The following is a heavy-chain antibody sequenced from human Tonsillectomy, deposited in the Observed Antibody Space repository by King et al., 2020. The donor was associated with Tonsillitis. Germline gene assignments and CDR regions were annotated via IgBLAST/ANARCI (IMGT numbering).Heavy chain of an antibody. D-gene: IGHD4-17*01. CDR3: ARDGLPYGDSSFHYGMDV. J-gene: IGHJ6*02. Sequence: VQLVESGGGVVQPGRSLRLSCVASGFSFNNYAMHWVRQAPGKGLEWVAVISYDGSNKYYADSVKGRFTISRDDSKNTLFLQMNSLRAEDTAVYYCARDGLPYGDSSFHYGMDVWGQGTTVTVSS. CDR2: ISYDGSNK. V-gene: IGHV3-30-3*01. CDR1: GFSFNNYA.